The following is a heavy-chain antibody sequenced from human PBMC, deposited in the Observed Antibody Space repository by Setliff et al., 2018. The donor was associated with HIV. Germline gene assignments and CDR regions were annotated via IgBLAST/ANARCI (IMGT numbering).Heavy chain of an antibody. D-gene: IGHD6-25*01. Sequence: ASVKVSCKAPGNSFNGDFLNWVRQAPGQGLEWMGNIKLSSGGTKFAQKFMGRVTMTRDTSTNTAFMELRRLNSDDTATYFCVTSPGSFTSVDETEAGDYWGQGTLVTVSS. CDR2: IKLSSGGT. V-gene: IGHV1-2*02. CDR1: GNSFNGDF. J-gene: IGHJ4*02. CDR3: VTSPGSFTSVDETEAGDY.